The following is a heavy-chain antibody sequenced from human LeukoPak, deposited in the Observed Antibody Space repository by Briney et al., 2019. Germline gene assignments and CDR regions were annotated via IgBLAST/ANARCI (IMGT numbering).Heavy chain of an antibody. CDR3: VRANYGFDY. D-gene: IGHD3-10*01. CDR1: GFTFSDYY. Sequence: TGGSLRLSCAASGFTFSDYYMSWIRQAPGKGLEWISCITGGGNTIEYGDSVKGRFTISRDNAKNSLFLQMNSLRTEDTAVYYCVRANYGFDYWGQGTLVTVSS. J-gene: IGHJ4*02. CDR2: ITGGGNTI. V-gene: IGHV3-11*04.